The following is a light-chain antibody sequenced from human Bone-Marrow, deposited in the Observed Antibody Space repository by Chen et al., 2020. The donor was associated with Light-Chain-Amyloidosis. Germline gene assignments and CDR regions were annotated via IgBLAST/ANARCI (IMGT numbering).Light chain of an antibody. Sequence: EIVMTHSPASVTVSPGESVTLSCRASQSVRSNLAWYQQRPGQAPRLLISAASTRASNVPVRFSGSGSGTEFTLTISTLQSEDFAVYYCQQYHDWPPITFGQGTRLEIK. CDR3: QQYHDWPPIT. V-gene: IGKV3-15*01. J-gene: IGKJ5*01. CDR1: QSVRSN. CDR2: AAS.